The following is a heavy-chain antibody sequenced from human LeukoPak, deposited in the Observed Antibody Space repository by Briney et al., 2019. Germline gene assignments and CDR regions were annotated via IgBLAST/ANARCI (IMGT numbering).Heavy chain of an antibody. D-gene: IGHD3-10*01. V-gene: IGHV4-30-4*01. CDR1: GGSISSGDYY. J-gene: IGHJ4*02. Sequence: SETLSLTCTVSGGSISSGDYYWSWIRQPPGKGLEWIGYIYYSGTTYYNPSLKSRVTISVDTSKNQFSLKLSSVTAADTAVYYCARVTMVRGILYDYWGQGTLVTVSS. CDR3: ARVTMVRGILYDY. CDR2: IYYSGTT.